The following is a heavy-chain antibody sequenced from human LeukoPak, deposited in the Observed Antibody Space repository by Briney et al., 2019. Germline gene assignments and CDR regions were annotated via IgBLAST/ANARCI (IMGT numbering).Heavy chain of an antibody. V-gene: IGHV3-21*01. J-gene: IGHJ4*02. Sequence: GGSLRLSCAASGFTFSSYSMNWVRQAPGKGLGWVSFISSSSSYIYYADSVKGRFTISRDNAKNSLYLQMNSLRAEDTAVYYCARVGDSSGYEGYWGQGTLVTVSS. CDR1: GFTFSSYS. CDR3: ARVGDSSGYEGY. D-gene: IGHD3-22*01. CDR2: ISSSSSYI.